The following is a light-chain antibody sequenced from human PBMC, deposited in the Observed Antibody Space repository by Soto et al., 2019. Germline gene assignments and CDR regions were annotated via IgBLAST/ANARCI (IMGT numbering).Light chain of an antibody. V-gene: IGKV1-5*01. Sequence: DIQMTQSPSTLSASAGDRATLTCRASQSISSWLAWYQQKPGKAPKLLIYDASSLESGVPSRFSGSGSGTEFTLTISSLQPDDFATYYCQQYNSYSWTFGQGTKVDIK. CDR3: QQYNSYSWT. J-gene: IGKJ1*01. CDR1: QSISSW. CDR2: DAS.